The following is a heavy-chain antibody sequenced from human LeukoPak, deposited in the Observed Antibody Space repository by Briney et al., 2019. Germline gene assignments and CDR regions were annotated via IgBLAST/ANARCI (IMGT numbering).Heavy chain of an antibody. Sequence: PGGSLRLSCAASGFSFGSYALSWVRQAPGKGLEWVSTISDSGITTRYGDSVKGRFTISRDNSKNTLYLQMSSLTAEDTAVYYCAKSWLPISGSTWYLNFDYWGQGTLVTVSS. CDR2: ISDSGITT. V-gene: IGHV3-23*01. CDR3: AKSWLPISGSTWYLNFDY. J-gene: IGHJ4*02. CDR1: GFSFGSYA. D-gene: IGHD6-13*01.